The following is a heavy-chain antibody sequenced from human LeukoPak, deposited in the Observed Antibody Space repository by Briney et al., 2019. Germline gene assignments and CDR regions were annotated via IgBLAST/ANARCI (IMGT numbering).Heavy chain of an antibody. CDR1: GFIFSNYA. V-gene: IGHV3-33*01. J-gene: IGHJ4*02. Sequence: GGSLRLSCAASGFIFSNYAMHWVRQAPGKGLEWLALITYDGSNKYYPDSVKGRFTVSRDNSKNTLYLQMNSLRVEDTAVYYCARDLSGRFDYWGKGTLVTVSS. CDR3: ARDLSGRFDY. CDR2: ITYDGSNK. D-gene: IGHD3-9*01.